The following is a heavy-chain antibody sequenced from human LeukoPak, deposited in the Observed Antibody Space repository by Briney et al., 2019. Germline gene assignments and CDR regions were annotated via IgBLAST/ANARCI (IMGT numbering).Heavy chain of an antibody. V-gene: IGHV1-18*01. Sequence: ASVKVSCKASGYTFTSYGISWVRQAPGQGLEWMGWISAYNGNTNYAQKLQGRVTMTTDTSTSTAYMELRSLRSDDTAVYYCARAFSSSWYGETDYWGQGTLVTVSS. J-gene: IGHJ4*02. CDR2: ISAYNGNT. CDR1: GYTFTSYG. CDR3: ARAFSSSWYGETDY. D-gene: IGHD6-13*01.